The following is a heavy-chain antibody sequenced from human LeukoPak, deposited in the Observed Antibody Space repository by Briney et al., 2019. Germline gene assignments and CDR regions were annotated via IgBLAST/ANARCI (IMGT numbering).Heavy chain of an antibody. CDR2: IPYDGSDK. Sequence: GGSLRLSCAASGFPFSSYGMHWVRQAPGKGLEWVAFIPYDGSDKFYADSVKGRFTISRDNSKNTLYLQMSSLRAEDTAVYYCARDLGQYYDTSDNWFDPWGQGTLVTVSS. CDR3: ARDLGQYYDTSDNWFDP. J-gene: IGHJ5*02. V-gene: IGHV3-30*02. CDR1: GFPFSSYG. D-gene: IGHD3-22*01.